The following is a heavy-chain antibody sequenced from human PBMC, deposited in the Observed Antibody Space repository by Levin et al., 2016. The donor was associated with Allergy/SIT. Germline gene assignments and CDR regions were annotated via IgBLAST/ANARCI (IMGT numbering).Heavy chain of an antibody. CDR3: GGNAKYYFDY. V-gene: IGHV4-59*01. CDR1: GGSISSYY. Sequence: SETLSLTCTVSGGSISSYYWSWIRQPPGKGLEWIGYIYNSGSTNYNPSLKSRVTISVDTSKNQFSLKLTSVTAADTAVYYCGGNAKYYFDYWGQGALVTVSS. CDR2: IYNSGST. J-gene: IGHJ4*02. D-gene: IGHD4-23*01.